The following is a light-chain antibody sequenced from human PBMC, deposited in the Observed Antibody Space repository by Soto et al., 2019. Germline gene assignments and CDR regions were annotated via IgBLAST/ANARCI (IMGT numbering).Light chain of an antibody. V-gene: IGKV3-20*01. CDR2: GAS. CDR3: QQVNRYPYT. J-gene: IGKJ2*01. CDR1: QSVSSNY. Sequence: EIVLTQSPGTLSLSPGERATLSCRASQSVSSNYLAWYQQKPGQAPRLLIYGASSRATGIPDRFSGSGSGTDFTLTIRRLEPEDFATYYCQQVNRYPYTFGQGTKVEIK.